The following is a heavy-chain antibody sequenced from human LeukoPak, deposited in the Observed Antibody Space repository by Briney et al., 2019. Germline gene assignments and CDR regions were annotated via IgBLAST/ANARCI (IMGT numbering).Heavy chain of an antibody. J-gene: IGHJ4*02. CDR2: ISAYNGNT. CDR1: GCTFTSYG. CDR3: ARVRQYSSGWYSRGYFDY. Sequence: ASVKVSCKASGCTFTSYGISWVRQAPGQGLEWMGWISAYNGNTNYAQRLQGRVTMTTDTSTSTAYMELRSLRSDDTAVYYCARVRQYSSGWYSRGYFDYWGQGTLVTVSS. D-gene: IGHD6-19*01. V-gene: IGHV1-18*01.